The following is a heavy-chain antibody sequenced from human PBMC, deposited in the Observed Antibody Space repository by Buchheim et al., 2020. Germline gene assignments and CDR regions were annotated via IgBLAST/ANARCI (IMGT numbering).Heavy chain of an antibody. V-gene: IGHV4-59*01. CDR1: GASISSYY. CDR3: ALGYSSNWYYFEY. D-gene: IGHD6-13*01. Sequence: QVQLQESGPGLVKPSETLSLTCTVSGASISSYYWSWIRQPPGKGLEWIGYIYYSGSTNYNPSLKSRVTISKDISRNQFSLKVSSVTAADTAVYYCALGYSSNWYYFEYWGLGTL. J-gene: IGHJ4*02. CDR2: IYYSGST.